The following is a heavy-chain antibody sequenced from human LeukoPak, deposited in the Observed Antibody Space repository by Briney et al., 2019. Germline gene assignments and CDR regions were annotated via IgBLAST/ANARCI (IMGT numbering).Heavy chain of an antibody. CDR2: IGNSDSTI. V-gene: IGHV3-11*01. D-gene: IGHD2-2*01. Sequence: GGSLRLSCAASGFTFSDYFMSWIRQAPGRGLEWVSYIGNSDSTIYYADSVKGRFTISRDSAKNSLYPQMNSLRAEDTAVYYCARHQVVPSKRPFDYWGQGTLVTVSS. CDR3: ARHQVVPSKRPFDY. CDR1: GFTFSDYF. J-gene: IGHJ4*02.